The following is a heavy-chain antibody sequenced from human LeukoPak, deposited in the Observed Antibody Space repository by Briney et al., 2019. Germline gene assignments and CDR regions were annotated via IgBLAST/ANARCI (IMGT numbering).Heavy chain of an antibody. CDR1: GFTFSSYS. CDR3: ASPPGIAVAGTISGMDV. J-gene: IGHJ6*03. V-gene: IGHV3-48*01. Sequence: PGGSLRLSCAASGFTFSSYSMNWVRQAPGKGLEWVSYISSSSTIYYADTVKGRFTISRDNAKNSLYLQMNSLRAEDTAVYYCASPPGIAVAGTISGMDVWGKGTTVTVSS. CDR2: ISSSSTI. D-gene: IGHD6-19*01.